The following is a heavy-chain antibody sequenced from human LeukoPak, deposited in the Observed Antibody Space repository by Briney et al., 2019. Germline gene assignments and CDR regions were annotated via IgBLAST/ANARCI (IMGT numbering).Heavy chain of an antibody. D-gene: IGHD3-3*01. CDR1: GFTFFTYN. Sequence: GGSLRLSCAASGFTFFTYNMSLVRQTPGGRLEWVSAVSGSGDNTYYEDSMKGRFTVSRDNSKNTLYLQMNSLSDEDTAIYYCAKINIPDSWSGDPNDAFDIWAKGRWSPSL. CDR2: VSGSGDNT. CDR3: AKINIPDSWSGDPNDAFDI. V-gene: IGHV3-23*01. J-gene: IGHJ3*02.